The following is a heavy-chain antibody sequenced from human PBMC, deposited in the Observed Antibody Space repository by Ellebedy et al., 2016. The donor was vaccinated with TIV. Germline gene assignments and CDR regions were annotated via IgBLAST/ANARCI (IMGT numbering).Heavy chain of an antibody. CDR3: AKGLSRATSRPLDY. J-gene: IGHJ4*02. V-gene: IGHV3-9*01. CDR2: ISWNSGTR. CDR1: GFTFDDYA. D-gene: IGHD6-6*01. Sequence: GGSLRLXCAASGFTFDDYAMHWVRQAPGKGLEWVSGISWNSGTRDYADSVKGRFTISRDNAKNSLFLQMNSLGPEDTASYYCAKGLSRATSRPLDYWGQGTRVTVSS.